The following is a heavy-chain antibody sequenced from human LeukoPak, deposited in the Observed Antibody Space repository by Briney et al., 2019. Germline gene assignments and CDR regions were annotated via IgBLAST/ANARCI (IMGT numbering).Heavy chain of an antibody. Sequence: PGGSLRLSCAASGFTFSSYWMSWVRQAPGKGLEWVANIKQDGSEKYYVGSVKGRFTISRDNAKNSLYLQMNSLRAEDTAVYYCARVTSYSSSSPGGYWGQGTLVTVSS. J-gene: IGHJ4*02. CDR3: ARVTSYSSSSPGGY. CDR1: GFTFSSYW. CDR2: IKQDGSEK. V-gene: IGHV3-7*01. D-gene: IGHD6-6*01.